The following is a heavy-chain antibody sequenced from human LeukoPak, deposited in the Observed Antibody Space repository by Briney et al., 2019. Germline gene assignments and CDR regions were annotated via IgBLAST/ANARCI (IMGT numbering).Heavy chain of an antibody. CDR3: ARGEYCSSTSCYTNY. D-gene: IGHD2-2*02. CDR2: IYYSGST. Sequence: SETVSLTCTVSGGSISSYYWSWIRQPPGKGLEWIGYIYYSGSTNYNPSLKSRVTISVDTSKNQFSLKLSSVTAADTAVYYCARGEYCSSTSCYTNYWGQGTLVTVSS. J-gene: IGHJ4*02. V-gene: IGHV4-59*01. CDR1: GGSISSYY.